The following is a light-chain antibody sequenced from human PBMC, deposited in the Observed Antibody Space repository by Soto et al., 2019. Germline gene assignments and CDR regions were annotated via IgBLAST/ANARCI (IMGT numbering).Light chain of an antibody. CDR2: WAS. CDR1: QSVLYSYTSKNY. J-gene: IGKJ5*01. CDR3: QQYYISPIT. V-gene: IGKV4-1*01. Sequence: DIVMTQSPDSLPVSLGERATINCKSSQSVLYSYTSKNYLAWYQQKPGQPPKLLIYWASTRESGVPDRFSGSGSGTDFTLSISSLQAEDVAVYYCQQYYISPITFGQGTRLEMK.